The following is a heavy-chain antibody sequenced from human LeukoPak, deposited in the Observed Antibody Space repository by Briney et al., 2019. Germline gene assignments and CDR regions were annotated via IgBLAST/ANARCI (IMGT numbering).Heavy chain of an antibody. J-gene: IGHJ4*02. V-gene: IGHV4-39*07. CDR1: GGSISSSSYY. Sequence: SETLSLTCTVSGGSISSSSYYWGWIRQPPGKGLEWIGSIYYSGSTYYNPSLKSRVTISVDTSKNQFSLKLSSVTAADTAVYYCARDNPRWGSYRYAPIDYWGQGTLDTVSS. CDR3: ARDNPRWGSYRYAPIDY. D-gene: IGHD3-16*02. CDR2: IYYSGST.